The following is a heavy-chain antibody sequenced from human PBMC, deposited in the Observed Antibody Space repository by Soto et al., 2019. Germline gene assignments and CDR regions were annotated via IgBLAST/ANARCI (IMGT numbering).Heavy chain of an antibody. D-gene: IGHD3-10*01. CDR3: ARDESYYYGAGALY. CDR1: GFTFSSHG. Sequence: QVQLVESGGGVVQPGRSLRLSCAASGFTFSSHGMHWVRQAPGKGLEWVAVIWSDGKNKNYADSVKGRFTISRDNSKNTLDLQMNMLRAEDTAVYYCARDESYYYGAGALYWGQGTLVTVSS. J-gene: IGHJ4*02. CDR2: IWSDGKNK. V-gene: IGHV3-33*01.